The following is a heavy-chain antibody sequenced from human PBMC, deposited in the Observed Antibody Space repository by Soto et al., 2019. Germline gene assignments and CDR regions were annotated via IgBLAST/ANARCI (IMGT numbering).Heavy chain of an antibody. CDR2: SKDKVSNYAT. J-gene: IGHJ6*02. CDR3: ARGVWFGPNYGVDV. Sequence: EVQLVESGGGLVQPGGSLRLSCAASGFTFSGSAVHWVRQASGKGLEWVGRSKDKVSNYATAYSASVQGRFTISRDDSKNTVFLQMNSLKIEDTAVYYCARGVWFGPNYGVDVWGQGTTVTVSS. V-gene: IGHV3-73*02. CDR1: GFTFSGSA. D-gene: IGHD3-10*01.